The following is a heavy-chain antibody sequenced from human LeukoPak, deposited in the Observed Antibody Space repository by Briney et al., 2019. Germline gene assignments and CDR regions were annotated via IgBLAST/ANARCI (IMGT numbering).Heavy chain of an antibody. D-gene: IGHD3-10*01. CDR3: AKDLLFPRFGSEY. CDR1: GFTFSSYA. V-gene: IGHV3-23*01. CDR2: ISGSGGST. Sequence: PGGSLRLSCAASGFTFSSYAMSWVRQAPGKGLEWVSAISGSGGSTYYADSVKGRFTISRDNSKDTLYLQMNSLRTEDTAVYYFAKDLLFPRFGSEYWGQGTLVTVSS. J-gene: IGHJ4*02.